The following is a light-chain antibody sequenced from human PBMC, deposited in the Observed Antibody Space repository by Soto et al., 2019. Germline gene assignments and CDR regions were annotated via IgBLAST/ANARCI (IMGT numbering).Light chain of an antibody. CDR1: QSVSSSY. CDR2: GAS. CDR3: QQYDISPWT. J-gene: IGKJ1*01. Sequence: EIVLTQSPGTLSLSPGERATLSCRASQSVSSSYLAWYQQKPGQAPRLLIYGASSRATGIPDRFSGSGSGTDFTLTISRLEPEDFAVYYCQQYDISPWTFGQGNKVEIK. V-gene: IGKV3-20*01.